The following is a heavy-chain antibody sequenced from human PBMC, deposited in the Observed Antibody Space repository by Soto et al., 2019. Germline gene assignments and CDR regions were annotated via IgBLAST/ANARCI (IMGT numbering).Heavy chain of an antibody. D-gene: IGHD3-10*01. J-gene: IGHJ4*02. Sequence: QVQLVESGGGVVQPGRSLRLSCAASGFPFTTYGMHWVREGPGKGLEWVAVISYDGTNKYYADSVKGRFTISRDNSKNPLDLQMKRLRPEEKALYYCVGGQYYFDYRGQGTLVTVSS. CDR2: ISYDGTNK. V-gene: IGHV3-30*03. CDR3: VGGQYYFDY. CDR1: GFPFTTYG.